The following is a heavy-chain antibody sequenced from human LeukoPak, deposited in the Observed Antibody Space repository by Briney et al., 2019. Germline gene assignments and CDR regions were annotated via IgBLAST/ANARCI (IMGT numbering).Heavy chain of an antibody. CDR1: GYTFTSYG. CDR2: ISAYNGNT. Sequence: ASVKVSCKASGYTFTSYGISWVRQAPGQGLEWMGWISAYNGNTNYAQKLQGRVTMTTDTSTSTAYMELRSLRSDDTAVYYCARDFQSGGWRYYYGMDVWGQGTTVTVSS. D-gene: IGHD6-19*01. V-gene: IGHV1-18*01. CDR3: ARDFQSGGWRYYYGMDV. J-gene: IGHJ6*02.